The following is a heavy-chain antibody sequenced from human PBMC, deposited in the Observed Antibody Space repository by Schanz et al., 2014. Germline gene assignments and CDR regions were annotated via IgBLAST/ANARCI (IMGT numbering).Heavy chain of an antibody. Sequence: QVQLQESGPGLVKPSPTLSLTCTVSGGSISSGGYYWSWIRQHPGKGLEWIGYISDAGSTYYNPSLKSRVTISVVKSKNQFSLRLSSVTAADTAVYCCARARSWPDYWGQGTLVTVSS. CDR2: ISDAGST. CDR1: GGSISSGGYY. D-gene: IGHD6-13*01. J-gene: IGHJ4*02. CDR3: ARARSWPDY. V-gene: IGHV4-31*03.